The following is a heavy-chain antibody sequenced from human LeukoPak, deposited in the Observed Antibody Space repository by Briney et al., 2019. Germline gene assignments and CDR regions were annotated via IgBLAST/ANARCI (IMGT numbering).Heavy chain of an antibody. CDR3: ARNHCSGGSCYFDY. J-gene: IGHJ4*02. CDR2: IYYSGST. V-gene: IGHV4-39*01. CDR1: GGSISSSSYY. Sequence: SETLSLTCTVSGGSISSSSYYWGWIRQPPGKGLEWIGSIYYSGSTYYNPSLKSRVTISVDTSKNQFSLKLSSVTAADTAVYYCARNHCSGGSCYFDYWGQGTLVTVSA. D-gene: IGHD2-15*01.